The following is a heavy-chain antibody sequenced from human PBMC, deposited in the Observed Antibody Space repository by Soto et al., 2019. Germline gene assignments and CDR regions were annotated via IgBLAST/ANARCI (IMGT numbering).Heavy chain of an antibody. CDR2: IKQDGTDK. Sequence: EVQLVESGGGLVQPGGSLRLSCAASGFTFSSYWMTWLRQAPGRGLECVANIKQDGTDKYYVDSVKGRFTISRDNAKNSLFLQMNSLGAEDTAVYYCARQTRAPESWGQGTLVTVSS. V-gene: IGHV3-7*03. D-gene: IGHD3-10*01. CDR1: GFTFSSYW. CDR3: ARQTRAPES. J-gene: IGHJ5*02.